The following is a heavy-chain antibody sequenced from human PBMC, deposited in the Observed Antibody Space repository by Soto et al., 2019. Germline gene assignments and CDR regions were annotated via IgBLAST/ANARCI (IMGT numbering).Heavy chain of an antibody. CDR1: GYTFTSYG. J-gene: IGHJ4*02. CDR3: ARDPGFRSDY. CDR2: ISAYNGNT. V-gene: IGHV1-18*01. Sequence: QVQRGKPGVELKKPGASVRVSCKASGYTFTSYGISWVRQAPGQGLEWMGWISAYNGNTNYAQKLQGRVTMTTDTSTSTAYMELRSLRSDDTAVYYCARDPGFRSDYWGQGTLVTVSS. D-gene: IGHD3-9*01.